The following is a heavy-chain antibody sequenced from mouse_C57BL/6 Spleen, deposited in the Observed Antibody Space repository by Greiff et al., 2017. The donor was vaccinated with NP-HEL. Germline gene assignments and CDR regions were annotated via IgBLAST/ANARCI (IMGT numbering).Heavy chain of an antibody. CDR1: GFSLTSYG. V-gene: IGHV2-2*01. CDR3: ARVRARGSSGPYYAMDY. CDR2: IWSGGST. J-gene: IGHJ4*01. D-gene: IGHD3-2*02. Sequence: QVQLKESGPGLVQPSQSLSITCTVSGFSLTSYGVHWVRQSPGKGLEWLGVIWSGGSTDYNAAFISRLSISKDNSKSQVFFKMNSLQADDTAIYYCARVRARGSSGPYYAMDYWGQGTSVTVSS.